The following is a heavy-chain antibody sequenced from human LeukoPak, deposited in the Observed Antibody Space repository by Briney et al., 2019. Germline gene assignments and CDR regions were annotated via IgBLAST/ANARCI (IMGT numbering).Heavy chain of an antibody. CDR2: IYYSGST. V-gene: IGHV4-31*03. J-gene: IGHJ4*02. CDR1: GGSISSGGYY. CDR3: AREDTGLGFFDY. D-gene: IGHD2-8*02. Sequence: PSQTLSLTCTVSGGSISSGGYYWRWIRQHPGKGLEWIGYIYYSGSTYYNPSLKSRVTISVDTSKNQFSLKLSSVTAADTAVYYCAREDTGLGFFDYWGQGTLVTVSS.